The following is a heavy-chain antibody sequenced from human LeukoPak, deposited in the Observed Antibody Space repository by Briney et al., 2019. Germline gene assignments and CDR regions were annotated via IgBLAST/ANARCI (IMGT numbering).Heavy chain of an antibody. CDR3: ARGRYYDLLDPWLGPHDY. J-gene: IGHJ4*02. CDR1: GDSISPYY. V-gene: IGHV4-59*01. Sequence: ASETLSLTCTVSGDSISPYYWSWIRQPPGKGLEWIGCVYYSGSANYNPSLQRRVTISVDTSNNQFSLKLSSVTAADTAVYFCARGRYYDLLDPWLGPHDYWGQGTLVTVSS. CDR2: VYYSGSA. D-gene: IGHD3-9*01.